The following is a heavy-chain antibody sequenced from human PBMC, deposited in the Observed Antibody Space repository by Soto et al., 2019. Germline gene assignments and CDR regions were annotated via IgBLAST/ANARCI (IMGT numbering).Heavy chain of an antibody. V-gene: IGHV4-4*02. CDR2: IYHSGST. D-gene: IGHD6-19*01. J-gene: IGHJ4*02. Sequence: SETLSLTCAVSGGSISSSNWWSWVRQPPGKGLEWIGEIYHSGSTNYNPSLKSRVTISVDKSKNQFSLKLSSVTAADTAMYYCARWAVAGTPLFDYWGQGTLVTVSS. CDR3: ARWAVAGTPLFDY. CDR1: GGSISSSNW.